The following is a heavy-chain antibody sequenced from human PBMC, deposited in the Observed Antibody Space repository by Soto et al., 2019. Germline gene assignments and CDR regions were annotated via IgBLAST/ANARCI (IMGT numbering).Heavy chain of an antibody. CDR3: AKVLSSGSYSGALEY. Sequence: SLRLSCVASGFSITSFDMSWVRQAPGKGLEWASAISASGGSTYADSVKGRFTIPRDNSKNTLYLQMNSLRVEDTAVYYCAKVLSSGSYSGALEYWGQGALVTVSS. CDR1: GFSITSFD. D-gene: IGHD1-26*01. CDR2: ISASGGST. V-gene: IGHV3-23*01. J-gene: IGHJ4*02.